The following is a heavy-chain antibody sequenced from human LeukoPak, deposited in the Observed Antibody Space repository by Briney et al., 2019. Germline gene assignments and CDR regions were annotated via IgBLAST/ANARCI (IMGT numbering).Heavy chain of an antibody. CDR1: GGTFSSYA. J-gene: IGHJ6*03. CDR3: ARGGSYPKYYYYYYMDV. CDR2: IIPIFGTA. V-gene: IGHV1-69*06. D-gene: IGHD1-26*01. Sequence: SVEVSCKASGGTFSSYAISWVRQAPGQGLEWMGGIIPIFGTANYAQKFQGRVTITADKSTSTAYMELSSLRSEDTAVYYCARGGSYPKYYYYYYMDVWGKGTTVTVSS.